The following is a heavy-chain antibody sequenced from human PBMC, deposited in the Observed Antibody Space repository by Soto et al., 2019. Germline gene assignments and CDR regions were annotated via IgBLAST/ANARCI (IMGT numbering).Heavy chain of an antibody. J-gene: IGHJ4*02. CDR1: GFSFNRHW. V-gene: IGHV3-7*03. Sequence: EVQLVESGGALVQPGGSLRLSCATTGFSFNRHWMSWVRQAPGKGLEWVAHIKEDGSEKYYVDSVKGRFSISRDNAKNSMSLQMNRPGAEDTAVYYCARGLRNWGSRGGCDYWGPGTLVAVSS. CDR2: IKEDGSEK. D-gene: IGHD7-27*01. CDR3: ARGLRNWGSRGGCDY.